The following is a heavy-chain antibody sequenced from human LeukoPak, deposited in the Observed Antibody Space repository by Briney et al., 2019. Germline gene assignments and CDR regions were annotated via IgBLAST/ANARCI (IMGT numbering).Heavy chain of an antibody. V-gene: IGHV3-23*01. CDR1: GFTFSSYT. CDR2: VSDSGSTT. Sequence: GGSLRLSCAASGFTFSSYTMSWVRQAPGKGLEWVSSVSDSGSTTYYADSVKGRFTISRDNSKNMLYLQMNSLRAEDTAVYYCATRPEFDYWRQGTLVTVST. J-gene: IGHJ4*02. CDR3: ATRPEFDY.